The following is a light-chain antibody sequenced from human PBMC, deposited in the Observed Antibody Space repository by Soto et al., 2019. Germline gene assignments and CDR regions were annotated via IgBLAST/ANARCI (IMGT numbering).Light chain of an antibody. CDR2: DVS. Sequence: VLTQPASVSGSPGQSITISCTGASSDVGNYNYVSWYQQHPGKAPKLIIYDVSNRPSGVSNRFSGSKSGNTASLTISGLQAEDEADYYCSSYTSSTTLYVFGTGTKVTVL. V-gene: IGLV2-14*03. CDR1: SSDVGNYNY. CDR3: SSYTSSTTLYV. J-gene: IGLJ1*01.